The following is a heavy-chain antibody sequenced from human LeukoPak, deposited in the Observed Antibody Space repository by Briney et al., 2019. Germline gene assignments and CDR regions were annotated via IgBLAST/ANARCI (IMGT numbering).Heavy chain of an antibody. J-gene: IGHJ4*02. CDR3: AGGYVDTAMTDY. CDR1: GYTFTGNY. D-gene: IGHD5-18*01. V-gene: IGHV1-2*02. CDR2: INPKNGGT. Sequence: ASVKVSCKASGYTFTGNYIHWVRQAPGQGLEWMGWINPKNGGTIYAPKFQGRVTMTRDTSISTAYMEVSRLRSEDTAVYFCAGGYVDTAMTDYWGQGTLVTVSS.